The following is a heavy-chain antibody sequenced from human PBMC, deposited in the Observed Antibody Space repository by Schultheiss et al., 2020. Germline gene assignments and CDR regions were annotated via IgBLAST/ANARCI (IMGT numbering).Heavy chain of an antibody. Sequence: SETLSLTCAVSGGSISSGYYWGWIRQPPGKGLEWIGSIYHSGSTYYNPSLKSRVTISVDTSKNQFSLKLSSVTAADTAVYYCARVDIPITDIVLMVYAPYYYYGMDVWGQGTTVTVSS. V-gene: IGHV4-38-2*01. CDR1: GGSISSGYY. D-gene: IGHD2-8*01. CDR2: IYHSGST. CDR3: ARVDIPITDIVLMVYAPYYYYGMDV. J-gene: IGHJ6*02.